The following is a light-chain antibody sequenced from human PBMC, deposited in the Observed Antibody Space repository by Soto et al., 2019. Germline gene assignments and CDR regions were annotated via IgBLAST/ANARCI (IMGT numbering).Light chain of an antibody. CDR1: SSGVGRSNF. J-gene: IGLJ3*02. CDR2: DVN. CDR3: CSYAGSYTWV. Sequence: QSALTQPRSVSGSPGQSVSISCTGISSGVGRSNFVSWYQHLPGKAPKLVIYDVNKRPSGVPDRFAGSKSGSTASLTISGLQPEDEADYFCCSYAGSYTWVLGGGTQLTVL. V-gene: IGLV2-11*01.